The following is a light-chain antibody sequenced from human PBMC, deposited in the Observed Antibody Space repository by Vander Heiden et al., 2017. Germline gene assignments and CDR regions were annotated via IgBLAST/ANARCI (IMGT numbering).Light chain of an antibody. V-gene: IGKV1-9*01. CDR3: QQLKSYPPYT. Sequence: IQLTQSPSSLSASVGDRVTITCRASQGISSYLAWYQQKPGKAPKLLIYAASTLQSGVPSRFSGSGSGKDFTLTISSRQPEDFATYYCQQLKSYPPYTFGQGTKLEIK. CDR1: QGISSY. CDR2: AAS. J-gene: IGKJ2*01.